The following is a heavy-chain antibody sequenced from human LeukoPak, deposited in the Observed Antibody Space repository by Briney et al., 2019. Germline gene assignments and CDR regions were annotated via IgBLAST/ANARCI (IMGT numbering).Heavy chain of an antibody. CDR2: ISSNGGST. Sequence: GGSLRLSCAASGFTLSSYAMHWVRQAPGKGLEYVSAISSNGGSTYYANSVKGRFTISRDNSKNTLYLQMGSLRAEDMAVYYCARDRACDDAFDIWGQGTMVTVSS. V-gene: IGHV3-64*01. CDR1: GFTLSSYA. J-gene: IGHJ3*02. CDR3: ARDRACDDAFDI.